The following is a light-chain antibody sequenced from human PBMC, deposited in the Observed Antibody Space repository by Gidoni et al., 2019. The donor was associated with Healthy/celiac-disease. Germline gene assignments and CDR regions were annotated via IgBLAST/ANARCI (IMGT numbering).Light chain of an antibody. V-gene: IGKV1-39*01. Sequence: SEVSASVGDRVTITCRASQSIISYLNWYQQKPGKAPKLLIYAASSLQSGVQSRFIGSGSWTDFTLTISSLQPEDFATYYCQQSYSTPPTFGQGTRLEIK. CDR2: AAS. J-gene: IGKJ5*01. CDR1: QSIISY. CDR3: QQSYSTPPT.